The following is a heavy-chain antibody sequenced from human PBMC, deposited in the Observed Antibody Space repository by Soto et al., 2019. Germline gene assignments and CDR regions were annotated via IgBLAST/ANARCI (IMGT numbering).Heavy chain of an antibody. CDR3: ASRSSWQLY. V-gene: IGHV3-48*01. CDR1: GFTFSSYS. CDR2: ISSSSSTI. Sequence: EVQLVESGGGLVQPGGSLRLSCAASGFTFSSYSMNWVRQAPGKGLERVSYISSSSSTIYYADSVKGRFTISRDNAKNSLYLQMNSLRAEDTAVYYCASRSSWQLYWGQGTLVTVSS. J-gene: IGHJ4*02. D-gene: IGHD6-13*01.